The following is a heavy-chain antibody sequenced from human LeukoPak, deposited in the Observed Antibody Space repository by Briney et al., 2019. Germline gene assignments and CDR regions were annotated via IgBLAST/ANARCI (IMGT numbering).Heavy chain of an antibody. J-gene: IGHJ5*02. V-gene: IGHV3-21*01. D-gene: IGHD6-13*01. Sequence: GGSLRLSCAASGFTFSSYSMNRVRQAPGKGLEWVSSISSSSSYIYYADSVKGRFTISRDNAKNSLYLQMNSLRAEDTAVYYCARERSSSWYGGWFDPWGQGTLVTVSS. CDR3: ARERSSSWYGGWFDP. CDR1: GFTFSSYS. CDR2: ISSSSSYI.